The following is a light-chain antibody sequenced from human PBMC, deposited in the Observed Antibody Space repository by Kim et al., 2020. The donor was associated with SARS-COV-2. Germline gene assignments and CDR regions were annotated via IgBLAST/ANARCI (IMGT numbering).Light chain of an antibody. CDR3: QVWDSSSDLVV. CDR2: YDS. CDR1: NIGGKS. J-gene: IGLJ2*01. Sequence: PGKTARITCWANNIGGKSVPLYQQRPGQAPVLVIYYDSDRPSGIPERFAGSNSGNTATLTISRVEAGDEADYYCQVWDSSSDLVVFGGGTQLTVL. V-gene: IGLV3-21*04.